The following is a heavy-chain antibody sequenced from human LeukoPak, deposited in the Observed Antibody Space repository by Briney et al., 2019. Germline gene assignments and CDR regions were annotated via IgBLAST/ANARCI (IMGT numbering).Heavy chain of an antibody. D-gene: IGHD3-9*01. CDR1: GGSFSDYY. CDR2: INHGGST. Sequence: KSSETLSLTCAVYGGSFSDYYWSWIRQSPGKGLEWIGEINHGGSTYYNASLKSRVTISGDTSKNQFSLKLSSVTAADTAVYYCARVDYDILTGYRGGNWFDPWGQGTLVTVSS. J-gene: IGHJ5*02. CDR3: ARVDYDILTGYRGGNWFDP. V-gene: IGHV4-34*01.